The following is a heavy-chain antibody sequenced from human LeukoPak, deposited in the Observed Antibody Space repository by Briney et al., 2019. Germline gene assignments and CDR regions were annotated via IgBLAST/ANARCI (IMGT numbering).Heavy chain of an antibody. CDR2: ISSSSSYI. J-gene: IGHJ6*03. Sequence: GGSLRLSCAASGFTFSSYSMNWVRQAPGKGLEWVSSISSSSSYIYYADSVKGRLTISRDNAKNSLYLQMNSLRAEDTAVYYCARATVTTGATFDYYYYYYMDVWGKGTTVTVSS. V-gene: IGHV3-21*01. CDR3: ARATVTTGATFDYYYYYYMDV. CDR1: GFTFSSYS. D-gene: IGHD4-11*01.